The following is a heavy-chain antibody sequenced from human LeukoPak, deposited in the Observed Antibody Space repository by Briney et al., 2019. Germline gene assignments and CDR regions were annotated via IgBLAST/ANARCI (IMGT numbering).Heavy chain of an antibody. CDR3: ARSGGDDAFDI. J-gene: IGHJ3*02. D-gene: IGHD2-15*01. CDR2: IYHSGST. Sequence: PSETLSLTCAVSGGSISSGGYSWSWIRQPPGKGLEWIGYIYHSGSTYYSPSLKSRVTISVDRSKNQFSLKLSSVTAADTAVYYCARSGGDDAFDIWGQGTMVTVSS. V-gene: IGHV4-30-2*01. CDR1: GGSISSGGYS.